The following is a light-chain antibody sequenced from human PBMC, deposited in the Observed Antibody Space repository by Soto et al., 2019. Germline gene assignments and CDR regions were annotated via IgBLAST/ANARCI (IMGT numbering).Light chain of an antibody. J-gene: IGKJ5*01. CDR3: QQTYTTPEIT. Sequence: DIQMTQSQYSLSASVGDRVTITCRASQSISISLSWYQLKPGKAPNLLMYGASYLKSGVPTRFSGSGSGTDFTLTISSLQPEDFATYYCQQTYTTPEITFGQGTRLEIK. CDR1: QSISIS. V-gene: IGKV1-39*01. CDR2: GAS.